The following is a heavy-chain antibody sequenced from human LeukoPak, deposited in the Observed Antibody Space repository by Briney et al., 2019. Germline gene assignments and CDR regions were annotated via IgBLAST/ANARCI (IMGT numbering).Heavy chain of an antibody. V-gene: IGHV3-73*01. Sequence: GGSLRLSCAASGFTFSGSSMHWVRQASGKGLEWVGRIKTKANSYPTAYAASVKGRFTISRDDSKNTAYLQINSLKTEDTAVYYCTARGGESTPVTDYWRQGTLATVPS. J-gene: IGHJ4*02. CDR1: GFTFSGSS. D-gene: IGHD2-21*01. CDR3: TARGGESTPVTDY. CDR2: IKTKANSYPT.